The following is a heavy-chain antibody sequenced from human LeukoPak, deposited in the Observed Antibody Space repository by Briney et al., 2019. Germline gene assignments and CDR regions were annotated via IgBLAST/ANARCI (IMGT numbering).Heavy chain of an antibody. Sequence: SETLSLTCTVSGGAIRSHYWNWIRQPAGKGLEWIGRIYSSGYTNDNPFLKSRITMSVDMSKIQFSLRLNSVTAADTAVYYCARGEHSVDSWGQGMLVTVSS. V-gene: IGHV4-4*07. J-gene: IGHJ4*02. CDR3: ARGEHSVDS. CDR1: GGAIRSHY. D-gene: IGHD1/OR15-1a*01. CDR2: IYSSGYT.